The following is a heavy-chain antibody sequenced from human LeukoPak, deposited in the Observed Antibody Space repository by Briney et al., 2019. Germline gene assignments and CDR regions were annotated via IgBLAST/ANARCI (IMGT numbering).Heavy chain of an antibody. CDR1: GFTFRNYW. J-gene: IGHJ4*02. CDR2: IFGSGGSP. V-gene: IGHV3-23*01. Sequence: GGSLRLSCAASGFTFRNYWMGWVRQAPGKGLEWVAGIFGSGGSPHYADPVKGRFTISRDNSRNTVYLQINSLRAEDTAVYYCGKTTVGYSSGQKPAWPVDYWGQGTLVTVSS. CDR3: GKTTVGYSSGQKPAWPVDY. D-gene: IGHD5-18*01.